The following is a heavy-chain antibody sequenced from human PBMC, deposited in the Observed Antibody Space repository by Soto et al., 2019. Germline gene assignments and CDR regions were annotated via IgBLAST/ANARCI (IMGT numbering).Heavy chain of an antibody. CDR2: ITITGDTT. CDR1: GFIFTTSD. D-gene: IGHD2-21*02. CDR3: GKGGGGDHGY. Sequence: EVQLVESEGGLVQPGGSLRLSCEASGFIFTTSDMSWVRQAPGKGLEWISSITITGDTTHYADSVKGRFTISRDNSRNPVFLQMNSLRGDHPAVFFCGKGGGGDHGYWGQGTLVAVSS. V-gene: IGHV3-23*04. J-gene: IGHJ4*02.